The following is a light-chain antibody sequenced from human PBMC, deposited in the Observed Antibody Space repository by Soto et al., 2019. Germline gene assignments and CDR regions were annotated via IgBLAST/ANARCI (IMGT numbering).Light chain of an antibody. V-gene: IGKV1-39*01. CDR2: RAS. CDR3: QQSYSTPAWT. J-gene: IGKJ1*01. Sequence: DIQMTQSPASLSASVGDRVTITFRASQTIGNYLNWYQQKPGKAPTVVIYRASTLQSGVPSRFSGSGSGKDFTLTISSLQPEDFATYYCQQSYSTPAWTFGQGTKVDIK. CDR1: QTIGNY.